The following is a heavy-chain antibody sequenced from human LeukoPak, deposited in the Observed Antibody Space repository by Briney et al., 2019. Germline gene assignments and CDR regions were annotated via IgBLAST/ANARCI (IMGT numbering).Heavy chain of an antibody. CDR3: AKHRQAVIAVADYYFDY. D-gene: IGHD6-19*01. J-gene: IGHJ4*02. CDR2: ISYDGSNK. V-gene: IGHV3-30*18. Sequence: GGSLRLSCAASGFTFSSYGMHWVRQAPGKGLEWVAVISYDGSNKYYADSVKGRLTISRDNSKNTLYLQMNSLRAEDTAVYYCAKHRQAVIAVADYYFDYWGQGTLVTVSS. CDR1: GFTFSSYG.